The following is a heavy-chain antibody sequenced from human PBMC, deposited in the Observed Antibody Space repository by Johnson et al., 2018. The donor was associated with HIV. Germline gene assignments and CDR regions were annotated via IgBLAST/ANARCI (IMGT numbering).Heavy chain of an antibody. Sequence: VQLVESGGGLVQPGRSLRLSCAASGFTFDAYAMHWVRQAPGKGLEWVSGISWNSGSIGYADSVKGRFTISRDNSKNTLYLQMDSLRAEDTAVYYCARDRLMTATLFPDAFDIWGQGTMVTVSS. J-gene: IGHJ3*02. CDR2: ISWNSGSI. CDR3: ARDRLMTATLFPDAFDI. V-gene: IGHV3-9*01. D-gene: IGHD1-1*01. CDR1: GFTFDAYA.